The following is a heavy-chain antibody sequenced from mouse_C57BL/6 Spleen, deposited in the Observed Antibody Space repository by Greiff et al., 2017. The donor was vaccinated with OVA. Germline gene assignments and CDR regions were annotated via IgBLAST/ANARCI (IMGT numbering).Heavy chain of an antibody. V-gene: IGHV7-1*01. J-gene: IGHJ1*03. CDR3: ARDASGSSYWYFDV. Sequence: EVKLVESGGGLVQSGRSLRLSCATSGFTFSDFYMEWVRQAPGKGLEWIAASRNKANDYTTEYSASVKGRFIVSRDTSQSILYLQMNALRAEDTAIYYCARDASGSSYWYFDVWGTGTTVTVSS. D-gene: IGHD1-1*01. CDR1: GFTFSDFY. CDR2: SRNKANDYTT.